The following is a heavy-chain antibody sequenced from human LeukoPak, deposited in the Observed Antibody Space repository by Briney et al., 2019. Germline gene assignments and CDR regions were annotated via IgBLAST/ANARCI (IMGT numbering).Heavy chain of an antibody. CDR2: ITAYNGNR. D-gene: IGHD1-1*01. CDR1: GYTFSNYG. J-gene: IGHJ4*01. Sequence: ASVKVSCKTSGYTFSNYGISWVRQAPGQGLEWMGWITAYNGNRLYAQRLQGRITLTTDTSTSTSYMELRSLEYDDTAIYYCARDNDKVVDHWGQGTLVTVSS. CDR3: ARDNDKVVDH. V-gene: IGHV1-18*01.